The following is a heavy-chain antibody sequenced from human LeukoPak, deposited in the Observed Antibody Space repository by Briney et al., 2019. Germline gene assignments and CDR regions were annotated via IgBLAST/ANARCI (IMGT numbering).Heavy chain of an antibody. Sequence: GGSLRLSCAASRFTFSSYAMSWVRQAPGKGLEWVSAISGSGNTYHADSVKGRFTISRDSSKNTLFLQMNRLRPEDAAVYYCAKAPVTTCRGAYCYPFDYWGQGTLVTVSS. V-gene: IGHV3-23*01. J-gene: IGHJ4*02. CDR1: RFTFSSYA. D-gene: IGHD2-21*01. CDR2: ISGSGNT. CDR3: AKAPVTTCRGAYCYPFDY.